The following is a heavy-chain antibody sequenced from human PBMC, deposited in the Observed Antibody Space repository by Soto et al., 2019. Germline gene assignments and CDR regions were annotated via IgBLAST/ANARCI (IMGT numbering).Heavy chain of an antibody. CDR1: GFTFSSYA. CDR3: ARDEDDYDSSGDGGY. D-gene: IGHD3-22*01. CDR2: ISYDGSNK. J-gene: IGHJ4*02. Sequence: PGGSLRLSCAASGFTFSSYAMHWVRQAPGKGLEWVAVISYDGSNKYYADSVKGRFTISRDNSKNTLYLQMNSLRAEDTAVYYCARDEDDYDSSGDGGYWGQGTLVTVSS. V-gene: IGHV3-30-3*01.